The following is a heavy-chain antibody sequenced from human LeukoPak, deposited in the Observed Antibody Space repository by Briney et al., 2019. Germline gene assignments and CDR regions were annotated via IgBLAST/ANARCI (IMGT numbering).Heavy chain of an antibody. CDR1: GGSISIYY. V-gene: IGHV4-59*01. J-gene: IGHJ3*02. CDR2: IYYIGST. D-gene: IGHD6-19*01. Sequence: SESLSLTCTVSGGSISIYYWSCIRQPPRKGLGWIWYIYYIGSTNYNPSLKSRVTISLDTSNNQFPLKLSSVTAADTAVYYCARDRFRRDRWLGPLDAFDIWGQGTMVTVSS. CDR3: ARDRFRRDRWLGPLDAFDI.